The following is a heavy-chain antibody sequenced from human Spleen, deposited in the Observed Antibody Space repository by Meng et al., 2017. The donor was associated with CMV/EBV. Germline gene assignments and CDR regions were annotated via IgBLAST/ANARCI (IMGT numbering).Heavy chain of an antibody. D-gene: IGHD3-3*01. Sequence: GFTFSDYYMGCIRQAPGKGLEWISCISPSGETIYYADSVRGRFAISRDNAKNSLYLQMNSLRAEDTAVYYCARDPPQDDFWSGYYVYWGQGTLVTVSS. CDR2: ISPSGETI. J-gene: IGHJ4*02. V-gene: IGHV3-11*04. CDR3: ARDPPQDDFWSGYYVY. CDR1: GFTFSDYY.